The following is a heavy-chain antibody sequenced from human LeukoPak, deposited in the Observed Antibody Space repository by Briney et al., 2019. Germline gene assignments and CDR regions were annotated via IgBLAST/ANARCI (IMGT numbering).Heavy chain of an antibody. Sequence: GGSLRLSCAASGFTFSSYAMSWVRQAAGKGLEWVSAISGSGGSTYYADSVKGRFTISRDNSKHTLYLQMTSLRAEDTPVYYCARVTGTTHRYFDLWGRGTLVTVSS. CDR1: GFTFSSYA. D-gene: IGHD1-7*01. J-gene: IGHJ2*01. V-gene: IGHV3-23*01. CDR2: ISGSGGST. CDR3: ARVTGTTHRYFDL.